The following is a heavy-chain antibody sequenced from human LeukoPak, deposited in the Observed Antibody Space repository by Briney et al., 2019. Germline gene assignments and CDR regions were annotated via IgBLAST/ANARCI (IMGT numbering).Heavy chain of an antibody. J-gene: IGHJ3*02. D-gene: IGHD3-22*01. CDR1: VYSISSGYY. CDR3: ASSGYYPDAFDI. CDR2: IYTSGST. V-gene: IGHV4-61*02. Sequence: PSETLSLTCTVSVYSISSGYYWGWIRQPAGKGLEWIGRIYTSGSTNYNPSLKSRVTISVDTSKNQFSLELSSVTAADTAVYYCASSGYYPDAFDIWGQGTMVTVSS.